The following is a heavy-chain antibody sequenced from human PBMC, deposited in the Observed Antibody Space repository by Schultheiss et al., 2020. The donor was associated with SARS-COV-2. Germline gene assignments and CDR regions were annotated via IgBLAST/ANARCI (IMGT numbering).Heavy chain of an antibody. CDR1: GGSITSGSYY. Sequence: SQTLSLTCTVSGGSITSGSYYWSWIRQPPEKGLEWIGYIYYSGSTNYNPSLKSRVTISVDTSKNQFSLKLSSVTAADTAVYYCARGPYYYDSSGYLDYWGQGTLVTVSS. CDR2: IYYSGST. J-gene: IGHJ4*02. D-gene: IGHD3-22*01. V-gene: IGHV4-61*01. CDR3: ARGPYYYDSSGYLDY.